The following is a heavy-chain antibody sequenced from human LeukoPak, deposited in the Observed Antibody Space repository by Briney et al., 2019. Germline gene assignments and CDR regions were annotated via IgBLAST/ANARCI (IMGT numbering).Heavy chain of an antibody. D-gene: IGHD4-17*01. CDR3: ARDYGDYSSLYFDY. J-gene: IGHJ4*02. CDR2: ISSSSSTI. V-gene: IGHV3-48*01. Sequence: GGSLRLSRAASGFTFISYSMNWVRQAPGKGLEWVSYISSSSSTIYYADSVKGRFTISIDNAKNSLYLQMNSLRAEDTAVYYCARDYGDYSSLYFDYWRQGTLVTVSS. CDR1: GFTFISYS.